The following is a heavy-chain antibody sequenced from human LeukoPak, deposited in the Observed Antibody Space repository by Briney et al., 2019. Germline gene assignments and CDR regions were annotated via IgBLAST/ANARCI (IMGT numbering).Heavy chain of an antibody. Sequence: GSLRLSCAASGFTFSRYAMSWVRQAPGKGLVWVSRISSDGSRISYADSVKGRFTISRDDAKKTLDLQMNSLRAEDTAVYFCARDNGRNGFDIWGQGTMVTVSS. J-gene: IGHJ3*02. CDR2: ISSDGSRI. CDR1: GFTFSRYA. V-gene: IGHV3-74*01. CDR3: ARDNGRNGFDI.